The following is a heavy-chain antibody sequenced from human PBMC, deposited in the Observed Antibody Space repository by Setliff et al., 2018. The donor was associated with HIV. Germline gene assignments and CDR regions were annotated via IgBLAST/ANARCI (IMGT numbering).Heavy chain of an antibody. D-gene: IGHD3-3*01. CDR1: GGTFSSYA. CDR3: ARDRTPSYYNFWSGPGAFDI. CDR2: IIPIFGTA. Sequence: SVKVSCKASGGTFSSYAISWVRQAPGQGLEWMGWIIPIFGTANYPENFQGRVTITADESSSTAYMDLSSLRSEDTAVYYCARDRTPSYYNFWSGPGAFDIWGQGTMVTVSS. V-gene: IGHV1-69*13. J-gene: IGHJ3*02.